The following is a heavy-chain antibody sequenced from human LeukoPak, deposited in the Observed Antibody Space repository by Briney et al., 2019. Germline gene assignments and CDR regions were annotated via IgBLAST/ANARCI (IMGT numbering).Heavy chain of an antibody. CDR1: GFTFTNYG. D-gene: IGHD2-15*01. Sequence: GGSLRLSCAASGFTFTNYGIHWVRQAPGKGLEWVSGISGSGGSTYYADSVKGRFTISRDNSKNTLYLQMDSLRAEDTAVYYCAKDYCSGGSCFYFDYWGQGTLVTVSS. J-gene: IGHJ4*02. CDR2: ISGSGGST. V-gene: IGHV3-23*01. CDR3: AKDYCSGGSCFYFDY.